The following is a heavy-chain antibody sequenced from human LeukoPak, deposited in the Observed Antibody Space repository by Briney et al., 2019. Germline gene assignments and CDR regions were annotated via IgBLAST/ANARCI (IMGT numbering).Heavy chain of an antibody. CDR1: GFTFSSYS. J-gene: IGHJ4*02. V-gene: IGHV3-15*01. Sequence: GGSLRLSCAASGFTFSSYSMNWVRQAPGKGLEWVGRIKTKIDGGTTDYAAPVKGRFTISRDDSKNTLYLQMNSLKTEDTAVYYCTTQPWQVDYWGQGALVTVSS. D-gene: IGHD6-19*01. CDR3: TTQPWQVDY. CDR2: IKTKIDGGTT.